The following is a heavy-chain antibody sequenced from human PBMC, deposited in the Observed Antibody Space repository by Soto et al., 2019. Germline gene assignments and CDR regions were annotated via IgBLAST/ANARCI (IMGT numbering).Heavy chain of an antibody. CDR3: ARARRQGWELRGDAFDI. V-gene: IGHV3-21*01. J-gene: IGHJ3*02. Sequence: EVQLVESGGGLVKPGGSLRLSCAASGFTFSSYSMNWVRQAPGKGLEWVSSISSSSSYIYYADSVKGRFTISRDNAKNSLYLQMNSLRAEDTAVYYCARARRQGWELRGDAFDIWGQGTMVTVSS. CDR1: GFTFSSYS. CDR2: ISSSSSYI. D-gene: IGHD1-26*01.